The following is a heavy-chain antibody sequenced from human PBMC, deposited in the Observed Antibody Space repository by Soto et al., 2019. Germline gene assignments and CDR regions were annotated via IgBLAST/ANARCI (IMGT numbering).Heavy chain of an antibody. Sequence: QVQLVQSGAEVKKPGASAKVSCKAPRYIFTAYFMHWVRHAPGHGLEWMGWINPNNGATQYGLSFQERVTMTRATSISTAYMELSSQRSDDPAVYYCASPDQGARFDPWGQGTLVIVSS. CDR3: ASPDQGARFDP. CDR2: INPNNGAT. D-gene: IGHD2-2*01. V-gene: IGHV1-2*02. CDR1: RYIFTAYF. J-gene: IGHJ5*02.